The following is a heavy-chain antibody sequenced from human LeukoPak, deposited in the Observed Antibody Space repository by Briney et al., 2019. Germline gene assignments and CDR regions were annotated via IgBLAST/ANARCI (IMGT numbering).Heavy chain of an antibody. V-gene: IGHV3-30*19. Sequence: GGSLRLSCATSGFTFSIYGMHWVRQAPGKGLEWVAVISYDGSNKYYADSVKGRFTISRDNSKNTLYLQMNSLRAEDTAVYYCARECRWFGELPMYYFDYWGQGTLVTVSS. J-gene: IGHJ4*02. D-gene: IGHD3-10*01. CDR3: ARECRWFGELPMYYFDY. CDR1: GFTFSIYG. CDR2: ISYDGSNK.